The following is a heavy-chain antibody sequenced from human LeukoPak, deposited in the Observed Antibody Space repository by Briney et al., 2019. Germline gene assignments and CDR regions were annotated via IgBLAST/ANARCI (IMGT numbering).Heavy chain of an antibody. CDR2: ISSSGSTI. J-gene: IGHJ6*02. D-gene: IGHD2-2*01. V-gene: IGHV3-48*03. Sequence: PGGSLRLSCAASGFTFSSYEMNWVRQAPGKGLEGVSYISSSGSTIYYADSVKGRFTISRDNAKNSLYLQMNSLRAEDTAVYYCASAGVYCSSTSCYNYYYYGMDVWGQGTRSPSP. CDR3: ASAGVYCSSTSCYNYYYYGMDV. CDR1: GFTFSSYE.